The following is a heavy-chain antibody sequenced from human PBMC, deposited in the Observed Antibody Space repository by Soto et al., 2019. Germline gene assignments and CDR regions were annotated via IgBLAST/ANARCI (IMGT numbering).Heavy chain of an antibody. J-gene: IGHJ6*03. CDR3: ARGTTVTTVYYYYYYYYMDV. V-gene: IGHV4-34*01. CDR2: IYYSGST. Sequence: SETLSLTCAVYGGSFSDYYWGWIRQPPGKGLEWIGSIYYSGSTYYNPSLKSRVTISVDTSKNQFSLKLSSVTAADTAVYYCARGTTVTTVYYYYYYYYMDVWGKGTTVTVSS. CDR1: GGSFSDYY. D-gene: IGHD4-17*01.